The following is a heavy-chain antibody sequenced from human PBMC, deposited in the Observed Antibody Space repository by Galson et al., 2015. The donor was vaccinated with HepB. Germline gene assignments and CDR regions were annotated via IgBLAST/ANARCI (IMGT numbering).Heavy chain of an antibody. Sequence: SLRLSCAASGFTFSSYAMNWVRQAPGKGLKWVSVISDSGGGTYYADSVKGWITISRDNSQNALYLQMNSLRAEDTAVYYCAKGAYQLLNYYGVDVWGQGTTVTVSS. V-gene: IGHV3-23*01. J-gene: IGHJ6*02. CDR2: ISDSGGGT. D-gene: IGHD2-2*01. CDR1: GFTFSSYA. CDR3: AKGAYQLLNYYGVDV.